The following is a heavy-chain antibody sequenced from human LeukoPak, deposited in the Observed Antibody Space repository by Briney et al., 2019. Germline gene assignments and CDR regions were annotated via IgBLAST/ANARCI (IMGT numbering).Heavy chain of an antibody. CDR1: GFTFSSYA. V-gene: IGHV3-23*01. CDR3: AREGVVGIAAVRGGIFDY. D-gene: IGHD6-13*01. J-gene: IGHJ4*02. CDR2: ISGSGGST. Sequence: GGSLRLSCAASGFTFSSYAMSWVRQAPGKGLEWVSAISGSGGSTYYADSVKGRFTVSRDNSKNTLYLQMNSLRAEDTAVYYCAREGVVGIAAVRGGIFDYWGQGTLVTVSS.